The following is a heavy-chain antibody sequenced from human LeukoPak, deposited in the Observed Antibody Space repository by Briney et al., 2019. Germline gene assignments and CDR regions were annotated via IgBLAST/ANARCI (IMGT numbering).Heavy chain of an antibody. CDR2: IYYSGST. CDR1: GGSISSYY. CDR3: ARGDYYDSSGYFDY. Sequence: SETLSLTCTVSGGSISSYYWSWIRQPPGKGLEWVGYIYYSGSTNYNPSLKSRVTISVDTSKNQFSLKLSSVTAADTAVYYCARGDYYDSSGYFDYWGQGTLVTVSS. D-gene: IGHD3-22*01. J-gene: IGHJ4*02. V-gene: IGHV4-59*01.